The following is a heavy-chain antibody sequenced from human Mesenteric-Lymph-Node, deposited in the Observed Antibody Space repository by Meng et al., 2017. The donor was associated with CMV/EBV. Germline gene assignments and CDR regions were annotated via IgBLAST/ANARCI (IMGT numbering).Heavy chain of an antibody. CDR2: IKSKTHGGTT. J-gene: IGHJ4*02. CDR3: TTSPVPGLDY. D-gene: IGHD6-19*01. Sequence: GESLKISCAASGFTISSNYMSWVRQAPGKGLEWIGRIKSKTHGGTTDYAAPVKGRFTISRDDSKNTLYLQMNSLTTEDTAVYYCTTSPVPGLDYWGQGTLVTVSS. CDR1: GFTISSNY. V-gene: IGHV3-15*01.